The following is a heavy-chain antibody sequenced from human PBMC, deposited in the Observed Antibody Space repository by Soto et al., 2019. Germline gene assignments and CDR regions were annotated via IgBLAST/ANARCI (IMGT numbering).Heavy chain of an antibody. CDR2: IGSSGSST. D-gene: IGHD6-25*01. CDR1: GFTFGDYY. J-gene: IGHJ4*02. Sequence: GGSLRLSCAASGFTFGDYYMSWIRQAPGKGLEWVSYIGSSGSSTYYVDSVRGRFTISRDNAKNSLYLQMDSLGAEDTAVYYCARAAAASPAAWYWGQGTLVTVSS. CDR3: ARAAAASPAAWY. V-gene: IGHV3-11*01.